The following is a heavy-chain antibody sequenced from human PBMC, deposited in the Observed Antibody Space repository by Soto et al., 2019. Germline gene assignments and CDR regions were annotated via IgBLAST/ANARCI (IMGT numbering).Heavy chain of an antibody. V-gene: IGHV3-21*06. CDR3: ASIGAGEGVDI. Sequence: EVQLVESGGGLVKPEESLRLSCAASGFTFSTYTMKWVRQAPGKGLEWVSSISTSGSYIFYAGSVRGRFTNFRDDAKNSLHMQMNVLGADDTTVYSGASIGAGEGVDIWGQGT. CDR1: GFTFSTYT. J-gene: IGHJ3*02. D-gene: IGHD4-17*01. CDR2: ISTSGSYI.